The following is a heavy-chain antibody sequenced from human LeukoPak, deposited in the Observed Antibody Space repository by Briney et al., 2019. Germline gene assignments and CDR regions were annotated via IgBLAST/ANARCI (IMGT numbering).Heavy chain of an antibody. D-gene: IGHD3-9*01. CDR1: GFTFSSFG. Sequence: PGGSPRLSCAASGFTFSSFGMHWVRQAPGQGLEWVAFIRYDGTNKYYADSVKGRFTISRDNSKDTLSLQMNSLRAEDTAVYYCAKGKWGLTINNFDVWGQGTMVTVSS. CDR2: IRYDGTNK. CDR3: AKGKWGLTINNFDV. V-gene: IGHV3-30*02. J-gene: IGHJ3*01.